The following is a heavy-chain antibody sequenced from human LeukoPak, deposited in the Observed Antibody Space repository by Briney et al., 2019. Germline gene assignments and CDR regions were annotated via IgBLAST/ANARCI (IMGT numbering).Heavy chain of an antibody. V-gene: IGHV1-8*01. D-gene: IGHD3-9*01. CDR3: AREELRYFDWSYYYYMDV. CDR1: GYTFTSYD. J-gene: IGHJ6*03. Sequence: ASVKVSCMASGYTFTSYDINWVRQATGQGLEWMGWMNPNSGNTGYAQKFQGRVTMTRNTSISTAYMELSSLRSEDTAVYYCAREELRYFDWSYYYYMDVWGKGTTVTVSS. CDR2: MNPNSGNT.